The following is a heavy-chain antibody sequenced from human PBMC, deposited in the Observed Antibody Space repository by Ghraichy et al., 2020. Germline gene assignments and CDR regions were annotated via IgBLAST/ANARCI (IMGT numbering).Heavy chain of an antibody. CDR1: GFTFSSYG. D-gene: IGHD3-9*01. Sequence: GGSLRLSCAASGFTFSSYGMHWVRQAPGKGLEWVAFIRYDGSNKYYADSVKGRFTISRDNSKNTLYLQMNSLRAEDTAVYYCAKDTLSQPVVLRYFDWLYLGSGYFQHWGQGTLVTVSS. J-gene: IGHJ1*01. CDR2: IRYDGSNK. V-gene: IGHV3-30*02. CDR3: AKDTLSQPVVLRYFDWLYLGSGYFQH.